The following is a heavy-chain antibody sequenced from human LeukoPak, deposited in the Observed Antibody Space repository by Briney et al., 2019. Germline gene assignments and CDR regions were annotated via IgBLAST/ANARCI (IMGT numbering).Heavy chain of an antibody. CDR2: MSYEETYK. CDR1: GFSVRDYA. Sequence: PGGSLRLSCAASGFSVRDYAMHWVRQAPGKGLEWVAVMSYEETYKNYAEAVKGRFTISRDDSKNTLSLQMSSLRPEDTAVYHCARDFGVIRRSWGQGTLVSVSS. D-gene: IGHD3-3*01. V-gene: IGHV3-30-3*01. CDR3: ARDFGVIRRS. J-gene: IGHJ5*02.